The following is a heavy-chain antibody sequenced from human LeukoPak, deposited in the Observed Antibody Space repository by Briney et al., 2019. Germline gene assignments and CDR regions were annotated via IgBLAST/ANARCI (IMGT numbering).Heavy chain of an antibody. V-gene: IGHV3-30-3*01. J-gene: IGHJ4*02. Sequence: GGSLRLSCAASGFTFSTYAMHWVRQASGKGLEWVAVISYDGSNKYYADSVKGRFTISRDNSKNTLYLQMNSLRAEDTAVYYCARDWGMATSFDYWGQGTLVTVSS. CDR3: ARDWGMATSFDY. CDR2: ISYDGSNK. D-gene: IGHD5-24*01. CDR1: GFTFSTYA.